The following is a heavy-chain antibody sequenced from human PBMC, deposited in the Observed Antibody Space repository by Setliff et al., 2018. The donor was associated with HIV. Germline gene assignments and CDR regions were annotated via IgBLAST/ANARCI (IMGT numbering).Heavy chain of an antibody. CDR2: INHSGST. D-gene: IGHD3-9*01. V-gene: IGHV4-34*01. J-gene: IGHJ4*02. CDR3: ARGYYDILTGYYSSGIWDY. CDR1: GGSVSNYN. Sequence: SETLSLTCTVSGGSVSNYNWSWIRQPPGKGLEWIGEINHSGSTNYNPSLKTRVTISVDTSKNQFSLKLSSVTAADTAVYFCARGYYDILTGYYSSGIWDYWGQGTLVTVSS.